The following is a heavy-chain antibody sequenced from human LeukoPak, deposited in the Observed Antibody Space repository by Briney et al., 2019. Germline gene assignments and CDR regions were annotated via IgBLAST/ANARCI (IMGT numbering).Heavy chain of an antibody. J-gene: IGHJ4*02. D-gene: IGHD6-13*01. CDR1: GYSISSGYY. Sequence: PSETLSLTCTVSGYSISSGYYWGWIRQPPGKGLEWIGSIYHSGGTYYNPSLKSRVTISVDKSKNQFSLKLSSVTAADTAVYYCARGASAAATDYWGQGTLVTVSS. V-gene: IGHV4-38-2*02. CDR2: IYHSGGT. CDR3: ARGASAAATDY.